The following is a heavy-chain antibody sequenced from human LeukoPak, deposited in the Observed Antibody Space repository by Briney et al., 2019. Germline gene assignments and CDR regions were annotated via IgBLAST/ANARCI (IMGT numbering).Heavy chain of an antibody. Sequence: PGGSLRLSCAASGFTFSSYWMNWARQAPGKGLEWVASINHNGNVNYYVDSVKGRFTISRDNAKNTLYLQMNSLRAEDTAVYYCARDRDSSGWYPGYYYGMDVWGQGTTVTVSS. CDR3: ARDRDSSGWYPGYYYGMDV. V-gene: IGHV3-7*01. CDR2: INHNGNVN. J-gene: IGHJ6*02. D-gene: IGHD6-19*01. CDR1: GFTFSSYW.